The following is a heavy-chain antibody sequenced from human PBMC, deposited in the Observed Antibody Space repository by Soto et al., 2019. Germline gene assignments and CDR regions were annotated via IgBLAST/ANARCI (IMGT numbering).Heavy chain of an antibody. Sequence: ASVNVSCKTSGYSFTKYGLHWVRQAPGQRLEWMGWINPGNGDTKYSQKFQGRVTITRDTSATTAYMELSSPRSEDSAVFYCARTDCSSTSCYNYYYYGMDVWGQGTTVTVSS. CDR1: GYSFTKYG. J-gene: IGHJ6*02. CDR2: INPGNGDT. V-gene: IGHV1-3*01. D-gene: IGHD2-2*01. CDR3: ARTDCSSTSCYNYYYYGMDV.